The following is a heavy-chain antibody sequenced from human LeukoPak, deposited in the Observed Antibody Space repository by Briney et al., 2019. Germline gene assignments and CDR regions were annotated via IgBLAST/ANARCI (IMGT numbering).Heavy chain of an antibody. D-gene: IGHD6-25*01. Sequence: ASVNVSCTASGDTFTTDYIHWVRQGPGQGPERMGVSNPSGGSTTNTQKFQGRVTMTRDTSTSTVYMELSRLRSDDTAVYYCARSGSYTWFDPWGQGTLVTVSS. CDR3: ARSGSYTWFDP. V-gene: IGHV1-46*01. CDR2: SNPSGGST. CDR1: GDTFTTDY. J-gene: IGHJ5*02.